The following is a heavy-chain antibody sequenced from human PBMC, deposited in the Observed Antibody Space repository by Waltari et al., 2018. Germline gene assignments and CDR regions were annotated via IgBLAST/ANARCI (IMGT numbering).Heavy chain of an antibody. CDR3: ARDPWDSSGYPYYYGMDV. J-gene: IGHJ6*02. CDR1: GGSISSSRYY. V-gene: IGHV4-39*07. Sequence: QLQLQESGPGLVKPSETLSLTCTVSGGSISSSRYYWGWIRQPPGKGLEWIGSIYYSGSTYYNPSLKSRVTISVDTSKNQFSLKLSSVTAADTAVYYCARDPWDSSGYPYYYGMDVWGQGTTVTVSS. CDR2: IYYSGST. D-gene: IGHD3-22*01.